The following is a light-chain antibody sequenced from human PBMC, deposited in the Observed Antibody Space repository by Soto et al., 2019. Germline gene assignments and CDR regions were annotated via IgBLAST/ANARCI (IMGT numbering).Light chain of an antibody. CDR3: QQSHNWPRT. CDR1: QRVSTF. J-gene: IGKJ1*01. CDR2: EAS. V-gene: IGKV3-11*01. Sequence: EIVLTQSPGTLSLSPGDRATLSCRASQRVSTFLAWYQQRPGQAPRLLISEASNRATGIPARFSGSGSGTDLTLTISSLEPEDFAVYYCQQSHNWPRTFGQGTKVEIK.